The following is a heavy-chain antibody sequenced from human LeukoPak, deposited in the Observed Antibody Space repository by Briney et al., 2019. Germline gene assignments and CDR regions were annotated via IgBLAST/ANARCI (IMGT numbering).Heavy chain of an antibody. J-gene: IGHJ3*01. V-gene: IGHV4-59*08. Sequence: SETLSLTCSVSDGSITGYYWSWIRQPPGKGLEWIAYVYYTGRTLYNPSLESRVTISVDTSKTQFSLKLTSVTAADTAVYYCARHIPVSYDAFDLWGRGTTVTVSS. D-gene: IGHD6-19*01. CDR3: ARHIPVSYDAFDL. CDR2: VYYTGRT. CDR1: DGSITGYY.